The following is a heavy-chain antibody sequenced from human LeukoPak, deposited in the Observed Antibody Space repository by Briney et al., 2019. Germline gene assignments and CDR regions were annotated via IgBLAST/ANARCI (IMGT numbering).Heavy chain of an antibody. J-gene: IGHJ4*02. CDR2: INPSGGST. V-gene: IGHV1-46*01. Sequence: ASVKVSCKASGYTFTSYYMHWVRQAPGQGLEWMGIINPSGGSTSYAQKFQGRVTMTRDMSTSTVYMELRSLRSDDTAVYYCARGLQIGFLEYWGQGTLVTVSS. D-gene: IGHD4-11*01. CDR1: GYTFTSYY. CDR3: ARGLQIGFLEY.